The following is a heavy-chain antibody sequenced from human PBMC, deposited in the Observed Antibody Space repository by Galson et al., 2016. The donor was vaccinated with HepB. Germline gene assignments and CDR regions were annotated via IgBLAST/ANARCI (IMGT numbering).Heavy chain of an antibody. Sequence: SLRLSCAASRFTFSSSGMHWVRQAPGKGLEWVAVISSDGSNKYYGDSVKGRFTISRDNSKNTLYLQMNSLRAEDTPVYYCAKGDSGYDSWYFEYWGQGTLVTVSS. J-gene: IGHJ4*02. D-gene: IGHD5-12*01. CDR3: AKGDSGYDSWYFEY. CDR1: RFTFSSSG. CDR2: ISSDGSNK. V-gene: IGHV3-30*18.